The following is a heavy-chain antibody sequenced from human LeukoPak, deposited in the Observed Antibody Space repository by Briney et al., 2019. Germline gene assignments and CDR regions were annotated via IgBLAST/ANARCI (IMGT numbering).Heavy chain of an antibody. CDR2: ISAYNGNT. Sequence: EASVKVSCKASGYTFTSYGISWVRQAPGQGLEWMGWISAYNGNTNYAQKLQGRVTMTTDTSTSTAYMELRSLRSDDTAVYYCARGSRLELRGYSKANWFDPWGQGTLVTVSS. D-gene: IGHD1-7*01. J-gene: IGHJ5*02. CDR3: ARGSRLELRGYSKANWFDP. V-gene: IGHV1-18*01. CDR1: GYTFTSYG.